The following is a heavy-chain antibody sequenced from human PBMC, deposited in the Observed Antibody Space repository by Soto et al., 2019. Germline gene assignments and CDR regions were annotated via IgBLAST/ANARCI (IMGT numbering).Heavy chain of an antibody. J-gene: IGHJ6*02. Sequence: NPSETLSLTCGVSGGSISSSNWWSWVRQPQGKGLEWIGEIYHSGSTNYNPSLKSRVTISVDKSKNQFSLKLSSVTAADTAVYYCARDRRTYYYGSGSYYYGMDVWGQGTTVTVSS. CDR1: GGSISSSNW. V-gene: IGHV4-4*02. CDR2: IYHSGST. CDR3: ARDRRTYYYGSGSYYYGMDV. D-gene: IGHD3-10*01.